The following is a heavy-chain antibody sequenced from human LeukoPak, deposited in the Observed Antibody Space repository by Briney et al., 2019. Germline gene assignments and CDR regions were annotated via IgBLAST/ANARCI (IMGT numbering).Heavy chain of an antibody. CDR3: ARDGPAYTSKWYDYYYGLDV. J-gene: IGHJ6*02. CDR1: GDSIGSYF. V-gene: IGHV4-59*01. D-gene: IGHD1-1*01. CDR2: IYHSGST. Sequence: SETLSLTCTVSGDSIGSYFWSWIRQSPGKGLEWIGHIYHSGSTNYNPSLKSRVTISVDTSKNQFSLKLTSVTSADTAVYYCARDGPAYTSKWYDYYYGLDVWGQGTTVTVSS.